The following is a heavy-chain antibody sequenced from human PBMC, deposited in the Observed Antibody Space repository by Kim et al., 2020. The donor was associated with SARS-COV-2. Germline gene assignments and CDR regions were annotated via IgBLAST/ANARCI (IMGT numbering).Heavy chain of an antibody. CDR3: ARDTVVTPSFDY. D-gene: IGHD2-15*01. J-gene: IGHJ4*02. Sequence: GGSLRLSCAASGFTFSSYEMNWVRQAPGKGLEWVSYISSSGSTIYYADSVKGRFTISRDNAKNSLYLQMNSLRAEDTAVYYCARDTVVTPSFDYWGQGTLVTVSS. CDR1: GFTFSSYE. V-gene: IGHV3-48*03. CDR2: ISSSGSTI.